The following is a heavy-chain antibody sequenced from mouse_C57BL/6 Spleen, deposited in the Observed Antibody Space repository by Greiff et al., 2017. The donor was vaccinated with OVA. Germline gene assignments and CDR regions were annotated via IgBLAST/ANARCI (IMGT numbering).Heavy chain of an antibody. CDR3: AREHSDYYGSSPFAY. Sequence: VQLQQPGAELVKPGASVKLSCKASGYTFTSYWMHWVKQRPGQGLEWIGMLHPNSGSTNYNEKCKSKATLTVDKSSSTAYRQLSSLTSEDSAVYYCAREHSDYYGSSPFAYWGQGTLVTVSA. J-gene: IGHJ3*01. D-gene: IGHD1-1*01. CDR2: LHPNSGST. CDR1: GYTFTSYW. V-gene: IGHV1-64*01.